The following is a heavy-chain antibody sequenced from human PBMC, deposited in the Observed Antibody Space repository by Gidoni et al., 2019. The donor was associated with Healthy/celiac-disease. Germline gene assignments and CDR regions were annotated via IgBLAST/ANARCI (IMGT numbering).Heavy chain of an antibody. D-gene: IGHD2-15*01. CDR1: GFTFSSYG. Sequence: QVLLVESGGGVVQPGRSLRLSCAASGFTFSSYGMHWFRQAPGKGLEWVAVIWYDGSNKYYADSVKGRFTISRDNSKNTLYLQMNSLRAEDTAVYYCARDGDEVVVAATPDYWGQGTLVTVSS. CDR2: IWYDGSNK. V-gene: IGHV3-33*01. CDR3: ARDGDEVVVAATPDY. J-gene: IGHJ4*02.